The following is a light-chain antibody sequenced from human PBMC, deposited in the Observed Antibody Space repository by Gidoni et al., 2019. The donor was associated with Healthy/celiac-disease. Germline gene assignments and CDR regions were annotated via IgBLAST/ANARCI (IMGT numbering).Light chain of an antibody. V-gene: IGKV4-1*01. CDR1: QSVLYSSNNKNY. Sequence: DSVMAQSPDSLAVSLGGRATINCTSSQSVLYSSNNKNYLAWYQQQPGQPPKLLIYWASTRESGVPDRFSGSGSGTDFTLTISSLQAEDVAVYYCQQYYSTLMYTFGQGTKLEIK. CDR2: WAS. J-gene: IGKJ2*01. CDR3: QQYYSTLMYT.